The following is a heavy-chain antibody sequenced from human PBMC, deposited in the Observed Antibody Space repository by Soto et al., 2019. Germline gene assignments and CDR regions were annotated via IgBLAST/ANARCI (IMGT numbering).Heavy chain of an antibody. Sequence: QVQLVQSGAEVKKPGSSVKVSCKPSGGTFSSYTISWVRQAPGQGLEWMGGIITIFGTANSAQMFQGRVTITSDECTRTVCMELSRLTPEDTSVYYCARRNPRWLQLWYVDRLCRGTLVTVS. D-gene: IGHD5-12*01. J-gene: IGHJ2*01. CDR2: IITIFGTA. CDR3: ARRNPRWLQLWYVDR. V-gene: IGHV1-69*05. CDR1: GGTFSSYT.